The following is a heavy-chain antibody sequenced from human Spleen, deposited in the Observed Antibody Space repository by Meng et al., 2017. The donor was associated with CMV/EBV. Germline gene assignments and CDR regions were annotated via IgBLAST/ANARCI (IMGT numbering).Heavy chain of an antibody. J-gene: IGHJ5*02. CDR2: INPKNGDI. CDR3: AREGRFLEWLGRSWSETELDP. V-gene: IGHV1-2*02. CDR1: GYTFTDYY. D-gene: IGHD3-3*01. Sequence: ASVKVSCKASGYTFTDYYIHWVRQAPGQGLEWMGWINPKNGDINYAQKFQGRVTMTRDTSITTAYMELSRLRSDDTAVYYCAREGRFLEWLGRSWSETELDPWGQGTLVTVSS.